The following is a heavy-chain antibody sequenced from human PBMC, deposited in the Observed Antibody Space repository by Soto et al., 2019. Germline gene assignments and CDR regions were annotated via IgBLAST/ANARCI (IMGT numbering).Heavy chain of an antibody. V-gene: IGHV4-34*01. Sequence: QVQLQQWGAGLLKPSETLSLTCAVNSESLSGYYWSWIRQSPGKGLEWIGEIDGSGNTNYSPSLRSRVVMSVDASKNHFALHLISVSAADTAAYYCVGARGRLVGFDYWGQGTLVTVSS. J-gene: IGHJ4*02. CDR3: VGARGRLVGFDY. D-gene: IGHD1-26*01. CDR2: IDGSGNT. CDR1: SESLSGYY.